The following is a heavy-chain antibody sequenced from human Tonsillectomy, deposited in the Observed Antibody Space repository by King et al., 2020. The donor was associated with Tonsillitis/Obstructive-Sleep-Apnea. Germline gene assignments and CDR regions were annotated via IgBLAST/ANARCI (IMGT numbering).Heavy chain of an antibody. CDR2: ISGSGDMT. CDR3: AKDLGXTXGWFFNWFDS. Sequence: VQLVESGGGLVQPGGSLRLSCAASGFTFSSYAMSWVRQAPGKGLEWVSGISGSGDMTYYADSVKGRXTIXRDNSKNTLXLQMNSLRAEDTAVYYCAKDLGXTXGWFFNWFDSWGXXXLVTVSS. J-gene: IGHJ5*01. V-gene: IGHV3-23*04. D-gene: IGHD6-19*01. CDR1: GFTFSSYA.